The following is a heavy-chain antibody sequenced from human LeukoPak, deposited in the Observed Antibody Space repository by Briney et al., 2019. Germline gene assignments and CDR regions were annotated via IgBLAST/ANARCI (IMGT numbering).Heavy chain of an antibody. Sequence: ASVTVSCKASGYTFPSYDINWVRQDPGQGLEWMGWMNPNRGNTGYAQKFQGRVTMTRNTSISTAYMELSSLRSEDTAVYYCARGHVRSSSWFDPWGQGTLVTVSS. J-gene: IGHJ5*02. CDR2: MNPNRGNT. CDR3: ARGHVRSSSWFDP. V-gene: IGHV1-8*01. CDR1: GYTFPSYD. D-gene: IGHD6-13*01.